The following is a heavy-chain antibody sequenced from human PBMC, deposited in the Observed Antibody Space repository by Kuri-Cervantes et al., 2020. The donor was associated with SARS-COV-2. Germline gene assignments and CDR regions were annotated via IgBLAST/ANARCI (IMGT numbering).Heavy chain of an antibody. CDR1: GGSISSYY. D-gene: IGHD5-18*01. J-gene: IGHJ6*02. Sequence: ESLKISCTVSGGSISSYYWSWIRQPPGKGLEWIGYNYYSGSTNYNPSLKSRVTISVDTSKNQFSLKLSSVTAADTAVYYCAGIQGPSSYYGMDVWGQGTTVTVSS. V-gene: IGHV4-59*01. CDR3: AGIQGPSSYYGMDV. CDR2: NYYSGST.